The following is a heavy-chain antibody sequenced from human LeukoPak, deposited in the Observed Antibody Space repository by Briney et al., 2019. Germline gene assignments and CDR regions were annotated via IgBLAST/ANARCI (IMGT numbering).Heavy chain of an antibody. V-gene: IGHV3-23*01. CDR3: AKDRVGDGDYVYYYYYMDV. Sequence: GGSLRLSCAASGFTFDDYGMSWVRQAPGKGLEWVSAISGSGGSTYYADSVKGRFTISRDNSKNTLYLQMNSLRAEDTAVYYCAKDRVGDGDYVYYYYYMDVWGKGTTVTVSS. D-gene: IGHD4-17*01. CDR1: GFTFDDYG. CDR2: ISGSGGST. J-gene: IGHJ6*03.